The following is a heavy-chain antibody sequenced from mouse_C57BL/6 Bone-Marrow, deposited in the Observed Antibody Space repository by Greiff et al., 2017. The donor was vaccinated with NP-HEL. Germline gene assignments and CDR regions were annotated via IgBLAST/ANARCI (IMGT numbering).Heavy chain of an antibody. J-gene: IGHJ3*01. Sequence: EVQRVESGGGLVQPKGSLKLSCAASGFSFNTYAMNWVRQAPGKGLEWVARIRSKSNNYATYYADSVKDGFTISRDDSESMLYLQMNNLKTEDTAMYYCVSPRYYSNYAWFAYWGQGTLVTVSA. D-gene: IGHD2-5*01. CDR2: IRSKSNNYAT. CDR3: VSPRYYSNYAWFAY. V-gene: IGHV10-1*01. CDR1: GFSFNTYA.